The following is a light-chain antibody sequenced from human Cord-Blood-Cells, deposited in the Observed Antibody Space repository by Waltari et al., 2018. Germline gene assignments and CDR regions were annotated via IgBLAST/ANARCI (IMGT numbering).Light chain of an antibody. Sequence: QSALTQPRSMSGSPGQSVTISCTGTSSDVGGYNYVSWYQQHPGKAPKPMIYDVSKRPSGVPDRFSGSKSGNTASLTISGLQAEDEADYYCCSYAGSYTFVFGTGTKVTVL. V-gene: IGLV2-11*01. J-gene: IGLJ1*01. CDR2: DVS. CDR1: SSDVGGYNY. CDR3: CSYAGSYTFV.